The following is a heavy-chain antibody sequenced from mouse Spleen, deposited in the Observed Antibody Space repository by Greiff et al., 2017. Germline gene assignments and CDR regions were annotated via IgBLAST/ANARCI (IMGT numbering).Heavy chain of an antibody. CDR1: GFTFSSYA. D-gene: IGHD1-1*01. V-gene: IGHV5-9-3*01. CDR3: ARRTSYGSSLWYFDV. J-gene: IGHJ1*01. CDR2: ISSGGSYT. Sequence: EVQVVESGGGLVKPGGSLKLSCAASGFTFSSYAMSWVRQTPEQRLEWVATISSGGSYTYYPDSVKGRFTISRDNAKNTLYLQMSSLRSEDTAMYYCARRTSYGSSLWYFDVWGAGTTVTVSS.